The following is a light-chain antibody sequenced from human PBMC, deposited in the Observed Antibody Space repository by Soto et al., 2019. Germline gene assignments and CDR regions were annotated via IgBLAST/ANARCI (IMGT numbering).Light chain of an antibody. CDR1: KSVSSN. CDR3: RQYNNWAPLT. V-gene: IGKV3-15*01. J-gene: IGKJ4*01. CDR2: GAS. Sequence: EIVMTQSPATLSVSPGERDTLSCRASKSVSSNLAWYQQKPGQAPRLLIYGASTRATCIPARFSGSGSETEFTLSICWLLTEDFADYYGRQYNNWAPLTSGGGTKVEIK.